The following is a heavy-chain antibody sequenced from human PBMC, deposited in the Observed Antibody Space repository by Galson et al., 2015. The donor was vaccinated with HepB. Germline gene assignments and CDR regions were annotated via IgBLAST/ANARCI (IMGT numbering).Heavy chain of an antibody. CDR2: ISSSSSYI. D-gene: IGHD6-19*01. Sequence: SLRLSCAASGFTFSSYSMNWVRQAPGKGLEWVSSISSSSSYIYYADSVKGRFTISRDNAKNSLYLQMNSLRAEDTAVYYCARAVVSSAWYQMPYYYYYGMDVWGQGTTVTVSS. CDR1: GFTFSSYS. CDR3: ARAVVSSAWYQMPYYYYYGMDV. V-gene: IGHV3-21*01. J-gene: IGHJ6*02.